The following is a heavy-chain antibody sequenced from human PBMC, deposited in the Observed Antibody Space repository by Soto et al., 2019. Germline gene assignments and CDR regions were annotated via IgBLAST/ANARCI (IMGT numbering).Heavy chain of an antibody. J-gene: IGHJ1*01. CDR1: GGSFSGYY. V-gene: IGHV4-34*01. D-gene: IGHD2-8*01. CDR2: INHSGST. Sequence: SETLSLTCAVYGGSFSGYYWSWIRQPPGKGLEWIGEINHSGSTNYNPSLKSRVTISVDTSKNQFSLKLSSVTAADTAVYYCARGPRPMDVRYFQHWGQGTLVTVSS. CDR3: ARGPRPMDVRYFQH.